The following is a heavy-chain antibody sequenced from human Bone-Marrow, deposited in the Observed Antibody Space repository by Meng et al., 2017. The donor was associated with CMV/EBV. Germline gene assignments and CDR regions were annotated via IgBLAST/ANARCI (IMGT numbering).Heavy chain of an antibody. Sequence: GGSLRLSCAASGFTFSSYAMHWVRQAPGKGLEWVAVISYDGSNKYYADSVKGRFTISRDNAKNSLYLQMNSLRAEDTAVFYCARDASIDDFDMWGQGTMVTVSS. J-gene: IGHJ3*02. V-gene: IGHV3-30-3*01. CDR3: ARDASIDDFDM. CDR2: ISYDGSNK. CDR1: GFTFSSYA.